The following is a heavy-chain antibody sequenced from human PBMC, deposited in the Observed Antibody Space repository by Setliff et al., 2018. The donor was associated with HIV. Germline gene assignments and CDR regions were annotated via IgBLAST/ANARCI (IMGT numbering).Heavy chain of an antibody. D-gene: IGHD5-18*01. CDR2: IYYSGSP. V-gene: IGHV4-59*01. CDR1: GGSISTYY. Sequence: SETLSLTCTVSGGSISTYYWSWIRQSPGKGLEWIGYIYYSGSPKYNPSLKSRLTISVDTSRNQFSLKLRSVTAADTAFYYCARGVTHPPPFGAFDIWGLGTLVTVSS. J-gene: IGHJ3*02. CDR3: ARGVTHPPPFGAFDI.